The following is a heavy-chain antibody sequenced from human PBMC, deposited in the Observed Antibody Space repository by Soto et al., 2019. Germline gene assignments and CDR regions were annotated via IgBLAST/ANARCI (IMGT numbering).Heavy chain of an antibody. V-gene: IGHV4-4*02. D-gene: IGHD6-13*01. CDR3: ARDAPGIAAAGDYYGMDV. J-gene: IGHJ6*02. Sequence: QVQLQESVPGLVKPSGTLSLTCAVSGGSISSSNWWSWVRQPPGKGLECIGEIYHSGSTKYNPSLKRRVTRSVDKTKNQFSLKLRSVTAADTAVYYCARDAPGIAAAGDYYGMDVWVQGTTVTVSS. CDR2: IYHSGST. CDR1: GGSISSSNW.